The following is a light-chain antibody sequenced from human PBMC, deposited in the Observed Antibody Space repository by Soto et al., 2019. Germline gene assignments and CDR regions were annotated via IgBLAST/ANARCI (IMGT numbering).Light chain of an antibody. J-gene: IGKJ1*01. Sequence: EVVLTQSPATLSLSPGERATLSCWASQSISSKLAWYQHRPGQAPRLLIYGASSRATGIPDRFSGSGSGTEFTLTISSLQSEDFAVYYCQQYDNWPLTFGQGTKVDIK. CDR2: GAS. CDR3: QQYDNWPLT. CDR1: QSISSK. V-gene: IGKV3-15*01.